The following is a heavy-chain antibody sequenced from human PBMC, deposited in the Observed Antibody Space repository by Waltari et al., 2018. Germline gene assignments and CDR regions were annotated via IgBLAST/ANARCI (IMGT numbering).Heavy chain of an antibody. D-gene: IGHD3-22*01. CDR3: ARQSYYDSSGYYYWFDP. CDR1: GFTFSSYA. CDR2: INPSGGST. J-gene: IGHJ5*02. V-gene: IGHV1-46*01. Sequence: VQLLESGGGLVQPGGSLRLSCAASGFTFSSYAMSWVRPAPGQGLEWMGRINPSGGSTSYAQKFQGIVTMTRDTSTSTVYMELSSLRSEDTAVYYCARQSYYDSSGYYYWFDPWGQGTLVTVSS.